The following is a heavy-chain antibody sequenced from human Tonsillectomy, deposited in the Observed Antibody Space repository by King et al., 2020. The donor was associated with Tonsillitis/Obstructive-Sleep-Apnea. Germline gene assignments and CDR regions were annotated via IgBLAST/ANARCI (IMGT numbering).Heavy chain of an antibody. Sequence: QLVQSGGGLVKPGGSLRLSCAASGFTFSDYYMSWIRQAPGKGLEWVSYISSSSSYTNYADSVKGRLTISRDNATNSLYLQMNSLRAEDTAVYYCARDLRMTTVTQTWFDPWGQGTLVTVSS. D-gene: IGHD4-17*01. CDR1: GFTFSDYY. V-gene: IGHV3-11*05. CDR2: ISSSSSYT. CDR3: ARDLRMTTVTQTWFDP. J-gene: IGHJ5*02.